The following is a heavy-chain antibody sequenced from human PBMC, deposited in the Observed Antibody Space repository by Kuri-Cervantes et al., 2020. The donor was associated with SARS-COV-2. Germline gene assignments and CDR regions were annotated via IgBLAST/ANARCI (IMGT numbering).Heavy chain of an antibody. D-gene: IGHD6-19*01. CDR1: GYTFTGYY. J-gene: IGHJ6*02. CDR2: ISAYNGNT. V-gene: IGHV1-18*04. CDR3: ARDRGDSSGWYNDYYYYYGMDV. Sequence: ASVKVSCKASGYTFTGYYMHWVRQAPGQGLEWMGWISAYNGNTNYAQKLQGRVTMTTDASTSTAYMELRSLRSDDTAVYYCARDRGDSSGWYNDYYYYYGMDVWGQGTTVTVSS.